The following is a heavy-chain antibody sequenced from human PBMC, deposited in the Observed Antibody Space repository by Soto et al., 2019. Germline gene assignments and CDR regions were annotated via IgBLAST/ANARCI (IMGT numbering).Heavy chain of an antibody. CDR2: ISYDGSNK. CDR1: GFTFSSYG. Sequence: GGSLRLSCAASGFTFSSYGMHWVRQAPGKGLEWVAVISYDGSNKYYADSVKGRFTISRDNSKNTLYLQMNRLRAEDTAVYYCAKDWGHIVVVTAAEYYFDYWGQGTLVTVSS. CDR3: AKDWGHIVVVTAAEYYFDY. J-gene: IGHJ4*02. V-gene: IGHV3-30*18. D-gene: IGHD2-21*02.